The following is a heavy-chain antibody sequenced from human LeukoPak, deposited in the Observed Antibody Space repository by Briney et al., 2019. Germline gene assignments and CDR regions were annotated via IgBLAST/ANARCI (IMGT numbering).Heavy chain of an antibody. D-gene: IGHD3-22*01. CDR1: GVSFSSYF. V-gene: IGHV4-59*08. CDR2: IYYSGST. J-gene: IGHJ4*02. CDR3: ARVTYYYDSSGYYYFDY. Sequence: PSETLSLTCTVSGVSFSSYFWSWIRQPPGKGLEWIGHIYYSGSTNYNPSLKSRVTISVDTSKNQFSLKLSSVTAADTAVYYCARVTYYYDSSGYYYFDYWGQGTLVTVSS.